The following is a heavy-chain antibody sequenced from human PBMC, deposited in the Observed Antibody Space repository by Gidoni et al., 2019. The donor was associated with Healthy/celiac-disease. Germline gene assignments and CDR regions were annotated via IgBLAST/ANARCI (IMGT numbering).Heavy chain of an antibody. V-gene: IGHV1-46*01. CDR2: INPSGGST. CDR3: ARDGYYYDSSGYYGMDV. J-gene: IGHJ6*02. Sequence: QVQLVQSGAEVKKPGASVKVSCKASGYTFTSYYMHWVRQAPGQGLEWMGIINPSGGSTSYAQKFQGRVTMTRDTSTSTVYMELSSLRSEDTAVYYCARDGYYYDSSGYYGMDVWGQGTTVTVSS. CDR1: GYTFTSYY. D-gene: IGHD3-22*01.